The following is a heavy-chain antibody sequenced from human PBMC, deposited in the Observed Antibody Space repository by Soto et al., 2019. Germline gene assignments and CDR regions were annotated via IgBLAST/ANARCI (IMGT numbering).Heavy chain of an antibody. D-gene: IGHD6-19*01. CDR2: ISGRGDTI. Sequence: GGSLRLSCAASGFTFSDYYMAWIRQAPGKGLEWISYISGRGDTIYYSDSVKGRFTLSRDNTKYSLYLQMNSLSPDDTAVYYCARDKSTGWFENWGQGTLVTVSS. CDR3: ARDKSTGWFEN. V-gene: IGHV3-11*01. J-gene: IGHJ4*02. CDR1: GFTFSDYY.